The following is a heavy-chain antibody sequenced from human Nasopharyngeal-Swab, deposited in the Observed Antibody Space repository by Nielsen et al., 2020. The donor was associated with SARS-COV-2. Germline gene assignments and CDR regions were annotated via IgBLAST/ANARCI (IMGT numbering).Heavy chain of an antibody. CDR3: AMSIAVAGTGWFDP. J-gene: IGHJ5*02. V-gene: IGHV4-4*02. D-gene: IGHD6-19*01. CDR2: IYHSGST. Sequence: WIRQPPGKGLEWIGEIYHSGSTNYNPPLKSRVTISVDKSKNQFSLKLSSVTAADTAVYYCAMSIAVAGTGWFDPWGQGTLVTVSS.